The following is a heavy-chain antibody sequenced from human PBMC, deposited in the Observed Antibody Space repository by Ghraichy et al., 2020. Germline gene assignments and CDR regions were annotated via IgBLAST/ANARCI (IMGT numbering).Heavy chain of an antibody. CDR2: IWYDGSNK. CDR1: GFTFSSYG. Sequence: GGSLRLSCAASGFTFSSYGMHWVRQAPGKGLEWVAVIWYDGSNKYYADSVKGRFTISRDNSKNTLYLQMNSLRAEDTAVYYCARDRSRSYYDILTGYSSNYYYGMDVWGQGTTVTVSS. V-gene: IGHV3-33*01. D-gene: IGHD3-9*01. J-gene: IGHJ6*02. CDR3: ARDRSRSYYDILTGYSSNYYYGMDV.